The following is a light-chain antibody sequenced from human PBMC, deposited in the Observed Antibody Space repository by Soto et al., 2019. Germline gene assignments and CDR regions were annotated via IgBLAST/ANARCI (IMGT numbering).Light chain of an antibody. CDR3: QQYGSSPPYT. Sequence: EIVLTQSPGTLSWSPGERATLSCRASQRVSGSYLAWYQQKPGQSPRLLIYGSSDRATGIPDRFSGSGSGTDFTLTISRVEPEDFAVYYRQQYGSSPPYTFGQGTKLEIK. J-gene: IGKJ2*01. CDR1: QRVSGSY. V-gene: IGKV3-20*01. CDR2: GSS.